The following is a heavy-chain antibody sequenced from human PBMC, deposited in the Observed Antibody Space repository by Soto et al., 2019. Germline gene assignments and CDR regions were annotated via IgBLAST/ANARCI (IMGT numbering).Heavy chain of an antibody. CDR1: GYTFTTYG. J-gene: IGHJ6*02. CDR3: AKDQLQLLQSLFSPNVYYGMDV. CDR2: ISADSGDT. D-gene: IGHD1-7*01. V-gene: IGHV1-18*01. Sequence: PGPPVKVSCKASGYTFTTYGINWVRQAPGQGLEWVGWISADSGDTNYAQKLQGRVTLTTDTSTSTAYMELRSLRSDDTAVYYCAKDQLQLLQSLFSPNVYYGMDVWGQGTTVTVSS.